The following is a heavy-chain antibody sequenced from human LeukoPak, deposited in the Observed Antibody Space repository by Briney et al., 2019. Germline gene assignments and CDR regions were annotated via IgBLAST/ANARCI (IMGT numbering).Heavy chain of an antibody. V-gene: IGHV4-59*06. J-gene: IGHJ4*02. D-gene: IGHD6-13*01. CDR2: IYYSGST. CDR3: ARAEGQQLVIFDY. CDR1: GGSISSYY. Sequence: SETLSLTCTVSGGSISSYYWSWIRQHPGKGLEWIGYIYYSGSTYYNPSLKSRVTISVDTSKNQFSLKLSSVTAADTAVYYCARAEGQQLVIFDYWGQGTLVTVSS.